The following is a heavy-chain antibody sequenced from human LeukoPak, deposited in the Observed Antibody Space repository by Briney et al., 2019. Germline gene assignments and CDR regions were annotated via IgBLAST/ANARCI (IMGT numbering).Heavy chain of an antibody. CDR3: ARGSNYYDSSGYYGF. CDR2: INHSGST. J-gene: IGHJ4*02. CDR1: GGSFSGYY. D-gene: IGHD3-22*01. Sequence: SETLSLTCAVYGGSFSGYYWSWIRQPPGKGLEWIGEINHSGSTNYNPSLKSRVTISVDTSKNQFSLKLSSATAADTAVYYCARGSNYYDSSGYYGFWGQGTLVTVSS. V-gene: IGHV4-34*01.